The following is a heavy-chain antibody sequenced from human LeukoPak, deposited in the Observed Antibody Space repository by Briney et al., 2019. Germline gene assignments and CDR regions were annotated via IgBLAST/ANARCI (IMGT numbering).Heavy chain of an antibody. V-gene: IGHV1-69*13. CDR2: IIPIFGTA. D-gene: IGHD3-22*01. Sequence: SVKVSCKASGGTFSSYAIRWVRQAPGQGLEWMGGIIPIFGTANYAQKFRGRVTITADESTSTAYMELSSLRSEDTAVYYCARADTYYYDSSGYTFDYWGQGTLVTVSS. J-gene: IGHJ4*02. CDR1: GGTFSSYA. CDR3: ARADTYYYDSSGYTFDY.